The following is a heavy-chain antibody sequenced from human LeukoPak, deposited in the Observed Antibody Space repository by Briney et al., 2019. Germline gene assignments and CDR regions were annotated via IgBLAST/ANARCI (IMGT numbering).Heavy chain of an antibody. J-gene: IGHJ3*02. CDR2: IDWDDDK. CDR1: GSGGTISSYY. Sequence: TLSFTYTGSGGTISSYYWSWIRQPPGKALEWLARIDWDDDKYYSTSLKTRLTISKDTSKNQVVLTMTNMAPVDTATYSCARITMVRGVKTYAFDIWGQGTMVTVSS. D-gene: IGHD3-10*01. CDR3: ARITMVRGVKTYAFDI. V-gene: IGHV2-70*11.